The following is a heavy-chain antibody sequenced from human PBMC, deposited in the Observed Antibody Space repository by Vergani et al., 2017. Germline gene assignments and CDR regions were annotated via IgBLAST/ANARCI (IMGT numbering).Heavy chain of an antibody. CDR1: GVSISSGGYS. CDR3: ARGNDYGDVDY. D-gene: IGHD4-17*01. J-gene: IGHJ4*02. Sequence: QLQLQESGSGLVKPSQTLSLTCAVSGVSISSGGYSWSWIRQPPGKGLEWIGYIYHSGSTYYNPSLKSRVSISAEMSKNQFSLKLSSVTAADTAVYYCARGNDYGDVDYWGQGTLVTVSS. CDR2: IYHSGST. V-gene: IGHV4-30-2*01.